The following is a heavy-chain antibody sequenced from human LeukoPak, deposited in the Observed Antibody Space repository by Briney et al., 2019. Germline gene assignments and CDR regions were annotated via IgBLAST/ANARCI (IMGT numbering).Heavy chain of an antibody. CDR2: IGTAGDP. V-gene: IGHV3-13*05. Sequence: GGSLRLSCAASGFTFSSYDMHWVRQVTGKGLEWVSAIGTAGDPYYPGSVKGRFTISRENAKNSLYLQMNSLRAGDTAVYYCARGHSSGWYNWFDPWGQGTLVTVSS. CDR3: ARGHSSGWYNWFDP. CDR1: GFTFSSYD. J-gene: IGHJ5*02. D-gene: IGHD6-19*01.